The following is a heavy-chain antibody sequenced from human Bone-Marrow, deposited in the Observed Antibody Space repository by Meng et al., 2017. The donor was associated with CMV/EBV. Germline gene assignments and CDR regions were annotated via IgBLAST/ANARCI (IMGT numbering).Heavy chain of an antibody. V-gene: IGHV1-69*04. CDR1: GGTISSYS. J-gene: IGHJ4*02. D-gene: IGHD5-24*01. CDR2: IIPMLGIT. CDR3: ARGRRDGYNQGFDY. Sequence: KTPGGTISSYSFSWGRQAPRQGLEWIGRIIPMLGITNYAQNFQGRVTITADKSTSTVYMDLSSLRSEDTAVYYCARGRRDGYNQGFDYWGQGTLVTVSS.